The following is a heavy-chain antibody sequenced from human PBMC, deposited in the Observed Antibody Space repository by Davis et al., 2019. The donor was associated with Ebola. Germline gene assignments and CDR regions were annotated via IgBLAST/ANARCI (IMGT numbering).Heavy chain of an antibody. CDR2: ISSSSSTI. CDR3: AREGVAARGRAFDY. D-gene: IGHD6-6*01. Sequence: GESLKISCAASGFTFSSYSMNWVRQAPGKGLEWVSYISSSSSTIYYADSVKGRFTISRDNAKNSLYLQMNSLRDEDTAVYYCAREGVAARGRAFDYWGQGTLVTVSS. CDR1: GFTFSSYS. V-gene: IGHV3-48*02. J-gene: IGHJ4*02.